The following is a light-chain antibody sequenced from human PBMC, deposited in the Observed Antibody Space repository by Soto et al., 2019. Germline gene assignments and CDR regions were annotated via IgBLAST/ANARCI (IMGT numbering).Light chain of an antibody. J-gene: IGLJ1*01. V-gene: IGLV1-44*01. Sequence: QSVLTQPPSASGTPGQRVTISCSGSSSNIGRNAVNWYQQLPGAAPKLLIYRNNQRPSGVPDRFSGSKSGTSASLAISGLQSEDEADYYCAGWDDSLNGYVFGSGTKVTVL. CDR3: AGWDDSLNGYV. CDR1: SSNIGRNA. CDR2: RNN.